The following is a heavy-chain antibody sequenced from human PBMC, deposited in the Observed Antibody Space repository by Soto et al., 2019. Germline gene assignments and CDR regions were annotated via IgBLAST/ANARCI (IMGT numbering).Heavy chain of an antibody. Sequence: QVTLKESGPVLLKPTETLTLTCTVSGFSLSNARMGVSWIRQPPGKALEWLAHIFSNDEKSYSTSLKSRLSIPKATNKSPVVLTTTNMDPVETATYYSARIAPLPFLQWLPWKDPNCYYYYGMAVWGQGTTVTVSS. J-gene: IGHJ6*02. CDR1: GFSLSNARMG. CDR3: ARIAPLPFLQWLPWKDPNCYYYYGMAV. D-gene: IGHD3-3*01. V-gene: IGHV2-26*01. CDR2: IFSNDEK.